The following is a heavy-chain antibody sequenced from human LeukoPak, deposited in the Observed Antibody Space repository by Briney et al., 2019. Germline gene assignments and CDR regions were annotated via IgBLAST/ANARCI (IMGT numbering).Heavy chain of an antibody. V-gene: IGHV4-31*03. Sequence: PSETLSPTCSVSGDSVSSGGYYWSWVRQHPGKGLEWIGYVYHSGISYYNASLERRVTISIDTSKNQFSLNLTSVTAADTAVYYCARVYGSGAPVRDFDYWGQGTLVTVSS. CDR1: GDSVSSGGYY. J-gene: IGHJ4*02. D-gene: IGHD3-10*01. CDR3: ARVYGSGAPVRDFDY. CDR2: VYHSGIS.